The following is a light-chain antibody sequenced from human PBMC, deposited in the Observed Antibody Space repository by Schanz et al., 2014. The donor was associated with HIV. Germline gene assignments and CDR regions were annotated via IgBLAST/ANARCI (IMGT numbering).Light chain of an antibody. Sequence: EIVLTQSPGTLSLSPGERATLSCRASQSVSSSYLAWYQQKPGQAPRLLIYDASSRAAGIPDRFSGSGSGTDFTLTISRLEPEDFAVYSCQQYAASPWTFGQGTKVEIK. CDR2: DAS. V-gene: IGKV3-20*01. J-gene: IGKJ1*01. CDR1: QSVSSSY. CDR3: QQYAASPWT.